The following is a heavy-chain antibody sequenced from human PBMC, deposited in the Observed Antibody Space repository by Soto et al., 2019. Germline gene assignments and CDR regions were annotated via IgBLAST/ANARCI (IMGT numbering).Heavy chain of an antibody. J-gene: IGHJ3*02. CDR3: AREGSSDIVVVPADSNDAFDI. CDR2: IIPILGIA. D-gene: IGHD2-2*01. V-gene: IGHV1-69*04. CDR1: GGTFSSYT. Sequence: EASVKVSCKASGGTFSSYTISWVRQAPGQGLEWMGRIIPILGIANYAQKFQGRVTITADKSTSTAYMELSSLRSEDTAVYYCAREGSSDIVVVPADSNDAFDIWGQGTMVTVSS.